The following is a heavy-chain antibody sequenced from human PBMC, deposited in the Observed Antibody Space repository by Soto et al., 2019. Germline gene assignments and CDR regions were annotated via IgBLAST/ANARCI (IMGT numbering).Heavy chain of an antibody. J-gene: IGHJ5*02. D-gene: IGHD3-3*01. V-gene: IGHV3-15*01. CDR3: TTRIVLRFLEWLPFDP. CDR1: GFIFSNAW. Sequence: EVQLVESGGGLVKPGGSLRLSCAASGFIFSNAWMSWVRQAPGKGLEWVGRIKSKTDGGTTDYAAPVKGRFTISRDDSKNTLYLQMNSLKTEDTAVYYCTTRIVLRFLEWLPFDPWGQGTLVTVSS. CDR2: IKSKTDGGTT.